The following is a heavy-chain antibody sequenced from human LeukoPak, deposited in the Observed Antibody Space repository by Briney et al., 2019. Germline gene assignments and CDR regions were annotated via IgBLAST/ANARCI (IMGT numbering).Heavy chain of an antibody. J-gene: IGHJ4*02. Sequence: PGGSLRLSCAASGFTFSSYSMNWVRQAPGKGLEWVSSISSSSSYIYYADSVKGRFTISRDNAKNSLYLQMNSLRAEDTAVYYCARDQPQWLPRPNSSSRGGYFDYWGQGTLVTVSS. V-gene: IGHV3-21*01. CDR3: ARDQPQWLPRPNSSSRGGYFDY. CDR1: GFTFSSYS. D-gene: IGHD6-6*01. CDR2: ISSSSSYI.